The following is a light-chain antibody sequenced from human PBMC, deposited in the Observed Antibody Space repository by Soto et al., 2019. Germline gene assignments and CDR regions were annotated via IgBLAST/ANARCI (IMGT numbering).Light chain of an antibody. CDR2: DAS. V-gene: IGKV3-11*01. Sequence: EILLTQSPATQSLSPGERATLSCRASQSVSTYLAWYQQNPGQAPRLLIYDASNRATGIPARFSGSGSGTDFTLTISSLEPEDFAVYYCQQRSNWPLLTFGGGTRVEIK. CDR1: QSVSTY. CDR3: QQRSNWPLLT. J-gene: IGKJ4*01.